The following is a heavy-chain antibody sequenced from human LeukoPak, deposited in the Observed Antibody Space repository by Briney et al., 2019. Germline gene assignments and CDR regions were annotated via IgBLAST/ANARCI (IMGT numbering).Heavy chain of an antibody. CDR1: GGSISSDYYY. V-gene: IGHV4-61*10. D-gene: IGHD3-22*01. Sequence: SQTLSLTCTVSGGSISSDYYYWSWIRQPAEKGLEWIGNIYYSGNTNYNPSFNSRVNILIDTSKNQFSLKLGSVTAADTAVYYCARRRVDSSGYDAFDIWGQGTMVTVSS. CDR2: IYYSGNT. J-gene: IGHJ3*02. CDR3: ARRRVDSSGYDAFDI.